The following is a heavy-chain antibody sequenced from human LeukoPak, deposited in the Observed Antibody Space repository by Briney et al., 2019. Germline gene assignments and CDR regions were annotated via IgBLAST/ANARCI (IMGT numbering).Heavy chain of an antibody. CDR1: GFTFSSYA. D-gene: IGHD3/OR15-3a*01. V-gene: IGHV3-23*01. J-gene: IGHJ4*02. CDR3: AKRSNFWTGYLDY. CDR2: ISGSGGST. Sequence: GGSLRLSCAASGFTFSSYAMSWVRQAPGKGLEWVSAISGSGGSTYYADSVKGQFTISRDNSKNTLYLQMNSLRAEDTAVYYCAKRSNFWTGYLDYWGQGTLVTVSS.